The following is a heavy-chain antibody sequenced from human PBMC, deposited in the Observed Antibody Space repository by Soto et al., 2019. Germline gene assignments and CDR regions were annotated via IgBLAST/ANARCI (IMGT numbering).Heavy chain of an antibody. J-gene: IGHJ4*02. CDR2: ISGSGGST. CDR1: GFTFSRYA. Sequence: EVQLLESGGGLVQPGGSLRLSCAASGFTFSRYAMSWVRQAPGKGLEWVSAISGSGGSTYYADSVKGRFTISRDNSMNTLYLQLISLRAEDTAVYYCAKDPHPPPPVTTIGLVDYCGQGTLVTVSS. V-gene: IGHV3-23*01. CDR3: AKDPHPPPPVTTIGLVDY. D-gene: IGHD4-17*01.